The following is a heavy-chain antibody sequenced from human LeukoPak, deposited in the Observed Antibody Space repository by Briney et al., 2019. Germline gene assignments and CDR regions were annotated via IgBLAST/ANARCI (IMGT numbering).Heavy chain of an antibody. D-gene: IGHD4-11*01. CDR3: ARSIYSNYAYNWFDP. CDR1: GYSFTSYW. Sequence: GESLKISCEGSGYSFTSYWIGWVRQMPGKGLEWMGIIYPGDSDTRYSPSFQGQVTISADKSISTAYLQWSSLKASDTAMYYCARSIYSNYAYNWFDPWGQGTLVTVSS. V-gene: IGHV5-51*03. J-gene: IGHJ5*02. CDR2: IYPGDSDT.